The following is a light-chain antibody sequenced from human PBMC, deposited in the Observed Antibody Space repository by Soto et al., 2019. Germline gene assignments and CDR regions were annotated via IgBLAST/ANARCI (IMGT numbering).Light chain of an antibody. CDR2: DAS. Sequence: DVQMTQSPAALSASLGDRVTITWRASQSLSSWLAWYQQKTGKAPKLLIHDASTLESGVPSRFSGSAYGTEFNLTISSLQPDDFATYYCQHYNSYSEAFGQGTKVDIK. V-gene: IGKV1-5*01. J-gene: IGKJ1*01. CDR3: QHYNSYSEA. CDR1: QSLSSW.